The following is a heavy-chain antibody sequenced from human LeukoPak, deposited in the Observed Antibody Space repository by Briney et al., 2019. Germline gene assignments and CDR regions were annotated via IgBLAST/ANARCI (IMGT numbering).Heavy chain of an antibody. CDR3: AKGPTLTSFGS. J-gene: IGHJ4*01. V-gene: IGHV3-23*05. Sequence: GGSPRLSCVVSGFTLSNSAMTWVRQAPGKGLEWVAIIGDSDTSTNYPDSVRGRFIISRDNSKDTLHLQMDSLRVEDTAVYYCAKGPTLTSFGSWGQGTLVTVSS. D-gene: IGHD4-17*01. CDR2: IGDSDTST. CDR1: GFTLSNSA.